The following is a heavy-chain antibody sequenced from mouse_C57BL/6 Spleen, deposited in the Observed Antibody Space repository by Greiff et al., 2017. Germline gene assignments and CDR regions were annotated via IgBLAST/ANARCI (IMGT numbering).Heavy chain of an antibody. CDR1: GYTFTSYW. V-gene: IGHV1-55*01. Sequence: VQLQQPGAELVKPGASVKMSCKASGYTFTSYWITWVKQRPGQGLEWIGEIYPGSGSTNYNEKFKSKATLTVDTSSSTAFMQLSSLTSEDSAVYYCSSSSYYAYDGPLFAYWGQGPLVTVSA. J-gene: IGHJ3*01. CDR3: SSSSYYAYDGPLFAY. CDR2: IYPGSGST. D-gene: IGHD2-2*01.